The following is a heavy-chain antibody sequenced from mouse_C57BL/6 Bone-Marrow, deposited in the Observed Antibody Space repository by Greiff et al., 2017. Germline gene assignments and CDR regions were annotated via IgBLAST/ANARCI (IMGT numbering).Heavy chain of an antibody. CDR3: ARYDYDGAWFAY. CDR2: IDPSDSYT. CDR1: GYTFTSYW. Sequence: QVQLQQPGAELVKPGASVKLSCKASGYTFTSYWMQWVKQRPGQGLEWIGEIDPSDSYTNYNQKFKCKATLTVDTSSSTAYMQLSSLTSEDSAVYYVARYDYDGAWFAYWCQGTLVTVSA. J-gene: IGHJ3*01. V-gene: IGHV1-50*01. D-gene: IGHD2-4*01.